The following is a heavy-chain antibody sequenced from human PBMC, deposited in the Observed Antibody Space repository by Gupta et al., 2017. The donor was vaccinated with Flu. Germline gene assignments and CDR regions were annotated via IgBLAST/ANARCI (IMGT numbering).Heavy chain of an antibody. J-gene: IGHJ4*02. CDR3: AGGIKGTTVTDTFDF. V-gene: IGHV4-39*01. Sequence: QPQLQESGPGLVRPSETLSLTCFVSDGSITRESHYSGWVRQSPEKGLHAIWTNAYGGSSNYNPSLESRASIFLDTSKNKFSLRLTSMTASDTAVYYCAGGIKGTTVTDTFDFWGQGSLVTVSS. CDR2: NAYGGSS. CDR1: DGSITRESHY. D-gene: IGHD1/OR15-1a*01.